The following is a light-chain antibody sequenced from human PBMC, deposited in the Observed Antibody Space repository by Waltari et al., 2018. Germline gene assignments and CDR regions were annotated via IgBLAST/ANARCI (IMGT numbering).Light chain of an antibody. V-gene: IGKV3-15*01. CDR3: QQSSNWPRT. CDR1: QSVSSN. CDR2: GAS. Sequence: EIVMTQSPATLSVSQGVRATLSCRASQSVSSNLAWYQQKPGQAPRLLIYGASTRATGIPARFSGSGSGTEFTLTISSLQSEDFAVYYCQQSSNWPRTFGQGTKVEIK. J-gene: IGKJ1*01.